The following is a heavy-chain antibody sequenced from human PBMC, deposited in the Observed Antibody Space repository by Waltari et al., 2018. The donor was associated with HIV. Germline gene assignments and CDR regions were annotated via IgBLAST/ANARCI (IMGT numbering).Heavy chain of an antibody. J-gene: IGHJ4*02. Sequence: QVQLVQSGAEVKKPGSSVKGSCKASGGTFSSYAISWVRQAPGQGLEWMGGIIPIFGTANYAQKFQGRVTITADESTSTAYMELSSLRSEDTAVYYCARHAGLYYYDSSGSDYWGQGTLVTVSS. CDR1: GGTFSSYA. D-gene: IGHD3-22*01. CDR2: IIPIFGTA. V-gene: IGHV1-69*01. CDR3: ARHAGLYYYDSSGSDY.